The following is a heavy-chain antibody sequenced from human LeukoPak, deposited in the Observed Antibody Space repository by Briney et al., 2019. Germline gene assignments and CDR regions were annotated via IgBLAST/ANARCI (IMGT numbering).Heavy chain of an antibody. J-gene: IGHJ3*02. CDR3: ARALYCGGDCYESDAFDI. CDR1: GFAFSSYA. Sequence: PGGSLRLSCAASGFAFSSYAMHWVRQAPGKGLEWVAVISYDGSNKYYADSVKGRFTISRDNSKNTLYLQMNSLRAEDTAVYYCARALYCGGDCYESDAFDIWGQGTMVTVSS. V-gene: IGHV3-30*04. CDR2: ISYDGSNK. D-gene: IGHD2-21*02.